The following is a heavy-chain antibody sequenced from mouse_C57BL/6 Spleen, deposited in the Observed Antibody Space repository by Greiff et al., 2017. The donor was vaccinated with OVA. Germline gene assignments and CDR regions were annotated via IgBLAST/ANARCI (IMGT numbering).Heavy chain of an antibody. V-gene: IGHV1-50*01. D-gene: IGHD1-1*01. Sequence: QVQLQQPGAELVKPGASVKLSCTASGYTFTSYWMQWVKQRPGQGLEWIGEIDPSDSYTNYNQKFKGKATLTVDTSSSTAYMQLSSLTSEDSAVYYCALITTVVATDYWGQGTTLTVSA. J-gene: IGHJ2*01. CDR1: GYTFTSYW. CDR3: ALITTVVATDY. CDR2: IDPSDSYT.